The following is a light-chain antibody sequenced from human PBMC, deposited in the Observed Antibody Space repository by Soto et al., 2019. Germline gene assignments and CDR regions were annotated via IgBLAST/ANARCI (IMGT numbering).Light chain of an antibody. CDR1: QSVASRN. Sequence: EIVLTQSPGTLSLSPGERATLSCRASQSVASRNLAWYQQKSGQAPRLLIYGASSRAIHTPDRFSGSGSGTDFTLTINRLEHEDSEVYYCQQYASAPFSLGPGTKVDIK. CDR3: QQYASAPFS. J-gene: IGKJ3*01. CDR2: GAS. V-gene: IGKV3-20*01.